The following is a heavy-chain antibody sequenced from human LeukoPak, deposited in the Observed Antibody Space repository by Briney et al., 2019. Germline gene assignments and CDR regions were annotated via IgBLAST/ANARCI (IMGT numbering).Heavy chain of an antibody. CDR2: MNSDGTSI. CDR1: GNYW. Sequence: GGSLRLSCAASGNYWMHWVRQAPGKGLVWVARMNSDGTSIIHADSVKGRFTISRDNAENTLYLPMNSLRPEDTALYYCARSQSGVFDVWGQGTMVIVSS. V-gene: IGHV3-74*01. CDR3: ARSQSGVFDV. D-gene: IGHD2-15*01. J-gene: IGHJ3*01.